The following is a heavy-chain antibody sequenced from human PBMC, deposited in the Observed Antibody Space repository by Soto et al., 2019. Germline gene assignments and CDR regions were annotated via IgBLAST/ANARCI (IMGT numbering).Heavy chain of an antibody. D-gene: IGHD3-22*01. J-gene: IGHJ3*02. CDR1: GYTFTSYA. Sequence: QVQLVQSGAEVKKPGASVKVSCKASGYTFTSYAMHWVRQAPGQRLEWMGWINAGNGNTKYSQKFQGRVTITRDTSASTAYMELSSLRSEDTAVYYCAREYLPHYYDSRDDAFDIWGQGTMVTVSS. CDR3: AREYLPHYYDSRDDAFDI. CDR2: INAGNGNT. V-gene: IGHV1-3*01.